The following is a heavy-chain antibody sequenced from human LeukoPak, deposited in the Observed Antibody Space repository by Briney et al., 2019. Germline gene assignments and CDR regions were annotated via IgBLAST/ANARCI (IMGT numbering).Heavy chain of an antibody. CDR2: ISSSSTYI. CDR3: AELGITMIGGV. D-gene: IGHD3-10*02. Sequence: GGSLRLSCAASGFTFSTYSIIWVRQAPGKGLEWVSSISSSSTYIYYGDSVKGRFTISRDNAKHSSYLQMNSLRAEDTAVYYCAELGITMIGGVWGKGTTVTISS. CDR1: GFTFSTYS. J-gene: IGHJ6*04. V-gene: IGHV3-21*01.